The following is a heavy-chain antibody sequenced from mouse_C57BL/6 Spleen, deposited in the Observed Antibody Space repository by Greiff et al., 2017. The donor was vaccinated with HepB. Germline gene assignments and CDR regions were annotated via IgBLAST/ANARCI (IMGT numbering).Heavy chain of an antibody. Sequence: QVQLQQPGAELVKPGASVKLSCKASGYTFTSYWMHWVKQRPGQGLEWIGMIHPNSGSTNYNEKFKSKATLTVDKSSSTAYMQLSSLTSEDSAVYYCARSGYSKENAMDYWGQGTSVTVSS. CDR2: IHPNSGST. J-gene: IGHJ4*01. D-gene: IGHD2-5*01. CDR1: GYTFTSYW. CDR3: ARSGYSKENAMDY. V-gene: IGHV1-64*01.